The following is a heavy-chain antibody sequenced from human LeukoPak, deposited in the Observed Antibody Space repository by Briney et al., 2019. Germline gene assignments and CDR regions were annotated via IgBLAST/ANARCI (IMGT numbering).Heavy chain of an antibody. CDR2: ISPNNGGT. J-gene: IGHJ4*02. CDR1: GGTFRSYA. Sequence: ASVKVSCKASGGTFRSYAISWVRQDPGQGLHWMGWISPNNGGTKYAQNFQGRVTMTRATSISTAYMELTNLKSDDTAVYYCARGDLAFVPAADRYGYYLWGQGTLVTVSS. V-gene: IGHV1-2*02. D-gene: IGHD2-2*01. CDR3: ARGDLAFVPAADRYGYYL.